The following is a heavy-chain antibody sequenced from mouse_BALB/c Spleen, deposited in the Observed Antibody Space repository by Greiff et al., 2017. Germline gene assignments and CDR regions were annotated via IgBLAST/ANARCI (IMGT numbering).Heavy chain of an antibody. D-gene: IGHD2-14*01. Sequence: EVQVVESGPELVKPGASVKVSCKASGYSFTDYNMYWVKQSHGKSLEWIGYIDPYNGGTSYNQKFKGKATLTVDKSSSTAFMHLNSLTSEDSAVYYCARPYYRYDERTRSFDYWGQGTTLTVSS. J-gene: IGHJ2*01. CDR3: ARPYYRYDERTRSFDY. CDR1: GYSFTDYN. CDR2: IDPYNGGT. V-gene: IGHV1S135*01.